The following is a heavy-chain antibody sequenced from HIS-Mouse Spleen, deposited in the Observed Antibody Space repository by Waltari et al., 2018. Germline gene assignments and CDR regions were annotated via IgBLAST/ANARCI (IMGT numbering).Heavy chain of an antibody. CDR1: GFTFSSYS. V-gene: IGHV3-21*01. J-gene: IGHJ3*01. Sequence: EVQLVQSGGGLVKPGGSLRLSCAASGFTFSSYSMNWVRQAPGKGMEWVSSISSSSRYISYTESVKGRFTISRDNAKNSLYLQMNSLRAEDTAVYYCARRLLTGDAFDLWGQGTMVTVSS. D-gene: IGHD7-27*01. CDR2: ISSSSRYI. CDR3: ARRLLTGDAFDL.